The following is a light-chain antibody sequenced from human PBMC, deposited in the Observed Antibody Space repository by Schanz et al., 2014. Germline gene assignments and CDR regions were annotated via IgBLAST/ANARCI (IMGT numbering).Light chain of an antibody. Sequence: QSALTQPASVSGSPGQSITISCTGTSSDVGAYNYVSWYQQQPGKAPKLMIYEVSKRPSGVPDRFSGSKSGNTASLTISGLQAEDEADYYCSSYTTSSTPKWVFGGGTKLTVL. V-gene: IGLV2-14*01. J-gene: IGLJ3*02. CDR2: EVS. CDR3: SSYTTSSTPKWV. CDR1: SSDVGAYNY.